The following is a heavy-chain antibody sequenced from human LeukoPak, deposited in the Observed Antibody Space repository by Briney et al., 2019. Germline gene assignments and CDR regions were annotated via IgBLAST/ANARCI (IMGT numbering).Heavy chain of an antibody. CDR1: GFTFSSYS. V-gene: IGHV3-21*01. J-gene: IGHJ6*02. D-gene: IGHD3-10*01. CDR2: ISSSSSYI. CDR3: ARVHYYGSGSYGMDV. Sequence: GGSLRLSCAASGFTFSSYSMNWVRQAPGKGLEWVSSISSSSSYIYYADSVKGRSTISRDNAKNSLYLQMNSLRAEDTAVYYCARVHYYGSGSYGMDVWGQGTTVTVSS.